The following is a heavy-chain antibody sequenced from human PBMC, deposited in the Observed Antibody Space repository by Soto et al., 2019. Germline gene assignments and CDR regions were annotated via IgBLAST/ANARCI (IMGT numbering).Heavy chain of an antibody. V-gene: IGHV1-18*01. CDR3: ARVRGVPADADY. CDR2: ISAYNGNT. D-gene: IGHD2-2*01. Sequence: QVQLVQSGAEVKKPGASVKVSCKASGYTFTTSGISWVRQAPGQGLEWMAMISAYNGNTNYAQNFQGRLTLTTDTPTSTAYRELRSLKSDDTATYYCARVRGVPADADYWGQGTLVTVSS. CDR1: GYTFTTSG. J-gene: IGHJ4*02.